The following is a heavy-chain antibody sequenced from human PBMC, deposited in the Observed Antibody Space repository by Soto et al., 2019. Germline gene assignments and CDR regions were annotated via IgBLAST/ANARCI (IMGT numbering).Heavy chain of an antibody. CDR1: YA. Sequence: YAISWVRQAPGQGLEWMGGIIPIFGTANYAQKFQGRVTITADESTSTAYMELSSLRSEDIGVHQRSRHYSSTPDALSLWGR. D-gene: IGHD2-2*01. CDR3: SRHYSSTPDALSL. J-gene: IGHJ2*01. CDR2: IIPIFGTA. V-gene: IGHV1-69*01.